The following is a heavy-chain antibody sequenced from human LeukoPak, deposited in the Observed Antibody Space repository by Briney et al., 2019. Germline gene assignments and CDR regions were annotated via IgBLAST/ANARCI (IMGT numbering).Heavy chain of an antibody. CDR2: VYYSGTT. V-gene: IGHV4-34*01. Sequence: PSETLSLTCAVYGGSFSGYYWGWIRQPPGKGVEWIGTVYYSGTTYHNPSLKSRVTMSVDTSKNQFSLRLSSVTAADTAVYYCSRGVTVRYYYYYMDVWGKGTTVTVSS. J-gene: IGHJ6*03. D-gene: IGHD3-10*01. CDR3: SRGVTVRYYYYYMDV. CDR1: GGSFSGYY.